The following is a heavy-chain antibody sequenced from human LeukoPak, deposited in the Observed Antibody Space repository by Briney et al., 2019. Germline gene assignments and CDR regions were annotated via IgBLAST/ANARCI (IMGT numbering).Heavy chain of an antibody. Sequence: GGSLRLSCAASGFTFSNAWMSWVRQAPGKGLEWVGRIKSKTDDGTTDYAAPVKGRFTISRDDSKNTLYLQMNSLKTEDTAVYYCTTDRGDYGSGSYEIYYYHMDVWGKGTTVTVSS. J-gene: IGHJ6*03. V-gene: IGHV3-15*01. CDR3: TTDRGDYGSGSYEIYYYHMDV. D-gene: IGHD3-10*01. CDR2: IKSKTDDGTT. CDR1: GFTFSNAW.